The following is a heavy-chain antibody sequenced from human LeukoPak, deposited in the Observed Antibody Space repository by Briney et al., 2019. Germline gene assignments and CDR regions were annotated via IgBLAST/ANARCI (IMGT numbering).Heavy chain of an antibody. CDR1: GYTFTSYD. Sequence: GASVKVSCKDSGYTFTSYDINWVRQATGQGLEKMGWMNPNSGNTGYAQKFQGIVTMTRNTSISTAYMELSSLRSEDTAVYYCSRGSAYSYGYDAFDIWGQGTMVTVSS. V-gene: IGHV1-8*01. CDR2: MNPNSGNT. J-gene: IGHJ3*02. D-gene: IGHD5-18*01. CDR3: SRGSAYSYGYDAFDI.